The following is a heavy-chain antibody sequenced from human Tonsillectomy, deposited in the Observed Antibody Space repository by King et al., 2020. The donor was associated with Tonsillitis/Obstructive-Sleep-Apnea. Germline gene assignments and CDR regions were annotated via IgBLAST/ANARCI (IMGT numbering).Heavy chain of an antibody. CDR1: GYTFTGYY. CDR2: INPDSGGT. J-gene: IGHJ6*02. CDR3: ARVAAASSHGMYG. Sequence: VQLVESGAEVKKPGASVKVSCKAAGYTFTGYYMYWVRQAPGQGLEWMGWINPDSGGTKYAQKFQGRVTMTRDTSISTVYMELSRLRSDDTAVYYCARVAAASSHGMYGWGQGTTVTVSS. V-gene: IGHV1-2*02. D-gene: IGHD6-19*01.